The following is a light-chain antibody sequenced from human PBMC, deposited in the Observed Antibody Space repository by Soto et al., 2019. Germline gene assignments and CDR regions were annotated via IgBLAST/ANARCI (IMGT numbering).Light chain of an antibody. CDR1: QSVSSN. CDR3: QQYSDWPLT. V-gene: IGKV3D-15*01. CDR2: GAS. J-gene: IGKJ4*01. Sequence: EIVMTQSPATLSVSPGERATLSCRASQSVSSNLAWYQQKPGQAPRLLIFGASTRATGTPARFSGSRSETEFTLTISSLQSEDFAVYYCQQYSDWPLTFGGGTKVEIK.